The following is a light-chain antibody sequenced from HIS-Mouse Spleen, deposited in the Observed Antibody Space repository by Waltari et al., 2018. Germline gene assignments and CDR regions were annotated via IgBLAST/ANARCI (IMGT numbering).Light chain of an antibody. CDR3: SSYTSSSTHYV. J-gene: IGLJ1*01. CDR2: DVS. CDR1: SSDVGGYNY. Sequence: QSALTQPASVSGSPGQSITISCTGTSSDVGGYNYVSWYQQHPGKAPKLMIYDVSNQPSGVSTRCSGSKSGNTASLTISGLQAEDEADYYCSSYTSSSTHYVFGTGTKVTVL. V-gene: IGLV2-14*03.